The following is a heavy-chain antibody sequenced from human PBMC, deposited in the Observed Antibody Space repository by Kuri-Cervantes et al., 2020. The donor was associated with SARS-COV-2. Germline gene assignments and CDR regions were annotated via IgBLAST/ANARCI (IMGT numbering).Heavy chain of an antibody. CDR1: GGSISSYY. Sequence: SETLSLTCTVSGGSISSYYWSWIRQPPGKGLEWIGYIYTSGSTNYNPSLKSRVTMSVDTSKNQFSLKLSSVTAADTAVYYCARVKGDDFWSGRQSDAFDIWGQGTMVTVSS. CDR3: ARVKGDDFWSGRQSDAFDI. CDR2: IYTSGST. D-gene: IGHD3-3*01. V-gene: IGHV4-4*08. J-gene: IGHJ3*02.